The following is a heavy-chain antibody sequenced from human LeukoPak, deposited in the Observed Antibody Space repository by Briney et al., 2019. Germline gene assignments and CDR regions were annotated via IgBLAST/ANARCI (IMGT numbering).Heavy chain of an antibody. D-gene: IGHD3-10*01. CDR2: INHSGST. Sequence: SETLSLTCAVYGGSFSGYYWSWIRQPPGKGLEWIGEINHSGSTNYNPSLKSRVTISVDTSKNQFSLKLSSVTAADTAVYYCARPGKRRGRYLDYWGKETLVTVS. V-gene: IGHV4-34*01. CDR1: GGSFSGYY. J-gene: IGHJ4*02. CDR3: ARPGKRRGRYLDY.